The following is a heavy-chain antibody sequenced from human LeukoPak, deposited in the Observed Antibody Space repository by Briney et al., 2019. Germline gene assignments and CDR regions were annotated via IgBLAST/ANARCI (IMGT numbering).Heavy chain of an antibody. CDR1: GFPFSNYW. J-gene: IGHJ4*02. CDR2: IKQDGSDK. V-gene: IGHV3-7*01. Sequence: PGGSLRLSCEASGFPFSNYWMTWVRQSPGKGLEWVANIKQDGSDKYYMDSVKGRFTVSRDNAKNSLFLQMNSLRAEDTALYYCARALQGGHNYNGPNGYYPQYFGSWGQGTLVTVSS. D-gene: IGHD3-22*01. CDR3: ARALQGGHNYNGPNGYYPQYFGS.